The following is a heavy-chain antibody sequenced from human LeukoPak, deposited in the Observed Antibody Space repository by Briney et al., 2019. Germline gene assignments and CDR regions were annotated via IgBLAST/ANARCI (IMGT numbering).Heavy chain of an antibody. J-gene: IGHJ4*02. CDR3: ARVLDYNTDY. V-gene: IGHV1-18*01. CDR2: ISAYNGNT. D-gene: IGHD4-11*01. Sequence: ASVKVSCKASGYIFTRYVIIWVRQAPGQRLEWMGWISAYNGNTNYTQKLQGRVTMTTDTSTSTAYMEQRSLRSDDTAVYYCARVLDYNTDYWGQGTLVTVSS. CDR1: GYIFTRYV.